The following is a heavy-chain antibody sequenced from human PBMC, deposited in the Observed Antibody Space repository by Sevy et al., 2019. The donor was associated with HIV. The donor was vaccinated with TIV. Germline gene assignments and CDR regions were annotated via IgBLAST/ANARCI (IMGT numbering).Heavy chain of an antibody. CDR1: GFTFSSYA. J-gene: IGHJ4*02. Sequence: GGSLRLSCAASGFTFSSYAMSWVRQAPGKGLEWVSDISGSGGSTYYADSVKGRFTISRDNTKELLYLQMNSLRAEVTDVYYWAKDGCSGGCYYFDYWGQGTLVTVSS. CDR3: AKDGCSGGCYYFDY. CDR2: ISGSGGST. V-gene: IGHV3-23*01. D-gene: IGHD2-15*01.